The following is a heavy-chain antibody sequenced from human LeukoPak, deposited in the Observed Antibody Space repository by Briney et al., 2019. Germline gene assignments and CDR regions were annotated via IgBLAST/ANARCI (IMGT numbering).Heavy chain of an antibody. V-gene: IGHV3-7*01. Sequence: GGFLIPCSVAAGSISSCYWMWFVRPPGEKLVWLVDNINRGGSENNYVDSVKGRFTISRDNAKNSLYLQMNSLRAEDTAVYYCARVRRITMIVVVITTGEYYFDYWGQGTLVTVSS. CDR3: ARVRRITMIVVVITTGEYYFDY. D-gene: IGHD3-22*01. CDR2: INRGGSEN. CDR1: GSISSCYW. J-gene: IGHJ4*02.